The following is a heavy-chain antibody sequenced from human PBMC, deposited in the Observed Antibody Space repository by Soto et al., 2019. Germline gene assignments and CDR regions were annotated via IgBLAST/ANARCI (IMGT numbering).Heavy chain of an antibody. CDR2: TSYTGNT. V-gene: IGHV4-59*01. J-gene: IGHJ4*02. CDR1: GGSITSYH. CDR3: ARVRWLSEYDILTGYYIFDQ. Sequence: SETLSLTCIVSGGSITSYHWSWIRQFPGKGLEWIAYTSYTGNTNYNPSLKSRVTISLDTSTNHFSLKLTSVTAADTAVYYCARVRWLSEYDILTGYYIFDQWGRGTLVTVSS. D-gene: IGHD3-9*01.